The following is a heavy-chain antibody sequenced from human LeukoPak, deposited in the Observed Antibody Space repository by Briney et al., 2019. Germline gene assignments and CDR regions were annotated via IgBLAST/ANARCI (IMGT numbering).Heavy chain of an antibody. Sequence: GGSLRLSCAASGFTFSSYSMNWVRQAPGKGLEWVSSISSSSSDIYYADSVKGRFTISRDNAKNSLYLQMNSLRAEDTAVYYCAISQGRYCSSTSCYNTFDYWGQGTLVTVSS. CDR2: ISSSSSDI. CDR3: AISQGRYCSSTSCYNTFDY. CDR1: GFTFSSYS. V-gene: IGHV3-21*01. J-gene: IGHJ4*02. D-gene: IGHD2-2*01.